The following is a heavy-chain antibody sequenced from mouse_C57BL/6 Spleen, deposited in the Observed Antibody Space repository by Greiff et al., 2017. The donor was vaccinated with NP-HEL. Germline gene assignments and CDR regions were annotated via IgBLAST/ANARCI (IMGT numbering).Heavy chain of an antibody. CDR3: ASGYYYGSSPYYFDY. V-gene: IGHV1-81*01. J-gene: IGHJ2*01. Sequence: QVQLKQSGAELARPGASVKLSCKASGYTFTSYGISWVKQRTGQGLEWIGEIYPRSGNTYYNEKFKGKATLTADKSSSTAYMELRSLTSEDSAVYFCASGYYYGSSPYYFDYWGQGTTLTVSS. D-gene: IGHD1-1*01. CDR1: GYTFTSYG. CDR2: IYPRSGNT.